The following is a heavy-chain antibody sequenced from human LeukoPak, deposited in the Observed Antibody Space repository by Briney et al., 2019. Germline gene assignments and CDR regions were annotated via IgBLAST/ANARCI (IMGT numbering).Heavy chain of an antibody. J-gene: IGHJ6*02. CDR2: ISYDGSNK. CDR1: GFTFSSYA. D-gene: IGHD2-8*01. CDR3: ARGPERTGVGTRYYYDMDV. V-gene: IGHV3-30-3*01. Sequence: SGRSLRLSCAASGFTFSSYAMHWVRQAPGKGQEWVAVISYDGSNKYYADSVKGRFTISRDNSKNTLYLQMNSLRAEDTAVYYCARGPERTGVGTRYYYDMDVWGQGTTVTVSS.